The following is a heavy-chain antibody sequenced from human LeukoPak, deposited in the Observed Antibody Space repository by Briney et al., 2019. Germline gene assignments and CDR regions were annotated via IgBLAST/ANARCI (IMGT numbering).Heavy chain of an antibody. Sequence: ASVKVSCKAFGYTFTSYDINWVRQATGQGLEWMGWMNPNSGNTGYAQKFQGRVTMTRNTSISTAYMELSSLRSEDTAVYYCARNFAAAPHYYYYYMDVWGKGTTVTVSS. J-gene: IGHJ6*03. D-gene: IGHD6-13*01. V-gene: IGHV1-8*01. CDR1: GYTFTSYD. CDR3: ARNFAAAPHYYYYYMDV. CDR2: MNPNSGNT.